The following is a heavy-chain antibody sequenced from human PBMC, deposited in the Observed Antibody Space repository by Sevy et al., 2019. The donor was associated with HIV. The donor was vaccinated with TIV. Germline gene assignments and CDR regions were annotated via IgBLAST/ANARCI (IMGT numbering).Heavy chain of an antibody. D-gene: IGHD5-18*01. Sequence: ASVKVSCKASGGTFSSYAISWVRQAPGQGLEWMGGIIPIFGTANYAQKFQGRVTITADESTSTAYMELSSLRSEDTAVYYCARYGAAMAWVHFDYWGQGTLVTVSS. J-gene: IGHJ4*02. V-gene: IGHV1-69*13. CDR1: GGTFSSYA. CDR3: ARYGAAMAWVHFDY. CDR2: IIPIFGTA.